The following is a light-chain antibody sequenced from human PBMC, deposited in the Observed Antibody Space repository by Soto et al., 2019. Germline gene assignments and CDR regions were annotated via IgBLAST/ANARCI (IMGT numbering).Light chain of an antibody. CDR3: QQYNNWPRT. J-gene: IGKJ1*01. Sequence: IMITQSPSTLSVSEGERATLSCRASQSVSSNLAWYQQKPGQAPRLLIYGASTRATGIPARFSGSGSGTEFTLTISSLQSEDFAVYYCQQYNNWPRTFGQGTKVDIK. CDR1: QSVSSN. V-gene: IGKV3-15*01. CDR2: GAS.